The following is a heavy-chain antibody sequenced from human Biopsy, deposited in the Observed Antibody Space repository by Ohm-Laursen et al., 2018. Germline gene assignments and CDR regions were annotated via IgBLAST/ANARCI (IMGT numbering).Heavy chain of an antibody. D-gene: IGHD5-24*01. J-gene: IGHJ6*02. CDR3: ARAGVGSDGTDSYYYGMDV. V-gene: IGHV1-46*01. Sequence: ASVKVSCKASGNTFATYHIHWVRQAPGQGLEWMGVISPSGATTSFSQKFQGRITMTRDTSTGTVYMDLNSLGSEDTDVYYCARAGVGSDGTDSYYYGMDVWGPGTTVTVSS. CDR2: ISPSGATT. CDR1: GNTFATYH.